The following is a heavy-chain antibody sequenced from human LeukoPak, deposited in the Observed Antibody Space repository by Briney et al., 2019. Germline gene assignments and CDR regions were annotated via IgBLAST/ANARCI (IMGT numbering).Heavy chain of an antibody. J-gene: IGHJ4*02. D-gene: IGHD3-22*01. V-gene: IGHV6-1*01. CDR1: GDSVSSNSVV. CDR3: ARDGGYRIDY. Sequence: SQTLSLTCAISGDSVSSNSVVWYRIRQSPSRGLEWLGRTYYRSKWYNDYAVAVKNRITINPDTSRNQFSLQLNSVTPEDTALYYCARDGGYRIDYWGQGILVTVSS. CDR2: TYYRSKWYN.